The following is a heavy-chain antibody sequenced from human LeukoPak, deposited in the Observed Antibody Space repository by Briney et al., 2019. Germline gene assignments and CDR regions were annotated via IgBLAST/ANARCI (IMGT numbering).Heavy chain of an antibody. V-gene: IGHV3-23*01. CDR3: AKGGLSRAGLDF. J-gene: IGHJ4*02. D-gene: IGHD5/OR15-5a*01. CDR1: GFTFSSYA. Sequence: GGSLRLSCAASGFTFSSYAMTWVRQAPGKGLEWVSSISDSDYNTYYADSVKGRFTISRDNSKNTLYLQMNSLGAEDTAVYYCAKGGLSRAGLDFWGQGTLVTVSS. CDR2: ISDSDYNT.